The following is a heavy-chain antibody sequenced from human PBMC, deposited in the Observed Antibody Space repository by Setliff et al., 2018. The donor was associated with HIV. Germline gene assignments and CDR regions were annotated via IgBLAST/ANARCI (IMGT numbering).Heavy chain of an antibody. CDR1: GGSFTSYY. CDR3: ARGRRSSGWYVYH. Sequence: SETLSLTCAVYGGSFTSYYWTWIRQAPGKDLEWIGEINHNGGTNYNPSLTSRVTISVDTSTNQFSLKLSSVTAADTAVYYCARGRRSSGWYVYHWGQGTLVTVSS. J-gene: IGHJ4*02. D-gene: IGHD6-19*01. CDR2: INHNGGT. V-gene: IGHV4-34*01.